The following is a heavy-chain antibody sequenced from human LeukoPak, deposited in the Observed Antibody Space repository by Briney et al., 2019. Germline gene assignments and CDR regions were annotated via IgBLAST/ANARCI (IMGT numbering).Heavy chain of an antibody. Sequence: GGSLRLSCSASGFTFSNYGMSWVRQAPGKGLEWVSAISGSGGSTYYADSVKGRFTISRDNSKNTLYLQMNSLRAEDTAVYYCAKGPQRGMATGYWGQGTLVTVSS. D-gene: IGHD5-24*01. CDR2: ISGSGGST. J-gene: IGHJ4*02. CDR3: AKGPQRGMATGY. V-gene: IGHV3-23*01. CDR1: GFTFSNYG.